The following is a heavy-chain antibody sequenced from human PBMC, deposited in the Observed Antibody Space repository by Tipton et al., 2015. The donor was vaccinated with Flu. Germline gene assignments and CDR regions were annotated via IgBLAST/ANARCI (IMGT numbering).Heavy chain of an antibody. V-gene: IGHV3-23*01. D-gene: IGHD3-22*01. CDR3: ARAQSQSARWLLLLGY. CDR2: ISGSGGST. Sequence: SLRLSCAASGFTFSSYAMSWVRQAPGKGLEWVSAISGSGGSTYYADSVKGRFTISRDNSKNTLYLQMNSLRAEDTAVYYCARAQSQSARWLLLLGYWGQGTLVTVSS. CDR1: GFTFSSYA. J-gene: IGHJ4*02.